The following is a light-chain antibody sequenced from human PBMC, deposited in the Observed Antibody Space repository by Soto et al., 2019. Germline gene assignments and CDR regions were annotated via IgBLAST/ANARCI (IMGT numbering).Light chain of an antibody. CDR1: QSISTF. CDR3: QHYNSYSEA. Sequence: GDRVTITCRASQSISTFLNWYQQKGGKAPKLLIQGATGLQSGVPLRFSGSGSGTEFTLTISSLQPDDFATYYCQHYNSYSEAFGQGTKVDIK. J-gene: IGKJ1*01. CDR2: GAT. V-gene: IGKV1-16*01.